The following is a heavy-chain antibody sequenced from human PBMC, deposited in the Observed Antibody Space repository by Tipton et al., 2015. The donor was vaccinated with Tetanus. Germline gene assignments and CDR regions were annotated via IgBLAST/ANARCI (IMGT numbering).Heavy chain of an antibody. CDR3: ARRIAAAGNVHSFDY. Sequence: SLRLSCAASGFTFSGYTINWVRQAPGKGLEWVSSISSSSSYIYYADSVKGRFTISRDNAKSSLYLQMNSLRAEDTAVYYCARRIAAAGNVHSFDYWGQGTLVTVSS. D-gene: IGHD6-13*01. J-gene: IGHJ4*02. V-gene: IGHV3-21*01. CDR1: GFTFSGYT. CDR2: ISSSSSYI.